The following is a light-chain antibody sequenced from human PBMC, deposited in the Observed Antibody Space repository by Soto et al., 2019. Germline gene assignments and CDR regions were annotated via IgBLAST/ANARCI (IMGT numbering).Light chain of an antibody. Sequence: EIVMTQSPATLSVSPGERVTLSCRASQSVSSNLAWYQQKPGQAPRLLIYGASTRATAIPGRFSGSGSGTEFTLTISSLQSEDSAVYYCQQYNNWPRTFGQGTKV. CDR1: QSVSSN. CDR2: GAS. V-gene: IGKV3-15*01. J-gene: IGKJ1*01. CDR3: QQYNNWPRT.